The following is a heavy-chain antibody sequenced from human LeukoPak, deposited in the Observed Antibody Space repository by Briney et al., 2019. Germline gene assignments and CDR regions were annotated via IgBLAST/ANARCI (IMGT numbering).Heavy chain of an antibody. J-gene: IGHJ4*02. Sequence: PGGSLRLSCAPSGFSFFLYWVSWVPQAPGEGVEWVANIKQEGSEKWYVDSVKGRFTIYRHNAKNSQYLQVNSLRAEDTAVYYCARSQRRLDYWGEGSLVTVSS. D-gene: IGHD6-25*01. CDR3: ARSQRRLDY. CDR1: GFSFFLYW. CDR2: IKQEGSEK. V-gene: IGHV3-7*01.